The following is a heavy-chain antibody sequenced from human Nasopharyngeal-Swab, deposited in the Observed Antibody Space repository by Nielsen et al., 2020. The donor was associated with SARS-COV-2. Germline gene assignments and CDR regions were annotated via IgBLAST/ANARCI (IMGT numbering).Heavy chain of an antibody. CDR3: ASEGSGVFGVVIYALDI. D-gene: IGHD3-3*01. CDR2: VVPEDGEP. Sequence: ASVKVSCKVSGYTLTVLPIHWVRQAPGKGLEWMGTVVPEDGEPIYAQNFQGRVTMTEDTPTYPAYLELSSLRSEDTAVYYCASEGSGVFGVVIYALDIWGPGTLVTVSS. V-gene: IGHV1-24*01. J-gene: IGHJ3*02. CDR1: GYTLTVLP.